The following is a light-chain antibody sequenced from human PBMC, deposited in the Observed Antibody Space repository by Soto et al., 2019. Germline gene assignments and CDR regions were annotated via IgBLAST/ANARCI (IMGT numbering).Light chain of an antibody. Sequence: QSALTQPASVSGSPGQSITISCTGTSSDIGAFNYVSWYQQHPGKAPKLMSYEVANRPSGVSNRFSGSKSGNTASLTSSGRQAEDEADYYCSSYTNINTLVFGGGTKLTVL. V-gene: IGLV2-14*01. CDR1: SSDIGAFNY. J-gene: IGLJ3*02. CDR2: EVA. CDR3: SSYTNINTLV.